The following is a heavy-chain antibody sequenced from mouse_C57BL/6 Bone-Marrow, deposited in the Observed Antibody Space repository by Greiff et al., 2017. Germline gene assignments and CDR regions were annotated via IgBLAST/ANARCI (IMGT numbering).Heavy chain of an antibody. CDR2: INPYNGGT. Sequence: EVQLQESGPVLVKPGASVKMSCKASGYTFTDYYMNWVKQSHGKSLEWIGVINPYNGGTSYNQKFKGKATLTVDKSSSTAYMGLNSLTSEDSAVYYCAIWLLTWFAYWGQGTLVTVSA. J-gene: IGHJ3*01. V-gene: IGHV1-19*01. D-gene: IGHD2-3*01. CDR3: AIWLLTWFAY. CDR1: GYTFTDYY.